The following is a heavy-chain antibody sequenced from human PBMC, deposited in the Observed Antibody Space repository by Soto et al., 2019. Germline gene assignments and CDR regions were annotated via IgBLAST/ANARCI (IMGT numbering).Heavy chain of an antibody. Sequence: PGGSLKISCNGSGYSFTSDWISWVRQMPWKGLEWMGRIDPSDSYTNYSPSFQGHVTISADKSISTAYLQWSSLKASDTAMYYCARPGYDSSGFGYYYYGMDVWGQGTTVTVSS. D-gene: IGHD3-22*01. CDR1: GYSFTSDW. V-gene: IGHV5-10-1*01. J-gene: IGHJ6*02. CDR2: IDPSDSYT. CDR3: ARPGYDSSGFGYYYYGMDV.